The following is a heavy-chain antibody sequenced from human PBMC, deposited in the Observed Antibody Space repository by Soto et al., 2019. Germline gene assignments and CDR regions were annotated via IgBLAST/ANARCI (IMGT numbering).Heavy chain of an antibody. Sequence: SETLSLTCAVYGGSFSGYYWSWIRQPPGKGLEWIGEINHSGSTNYNPSLKSRVTISVDTSKNQFSLKLSSVTAADTAVYYCATTGGELGYCTNGVCSWGQGTLVTVSS. V-gene: IGHV4-34*01. CDR3: ATTGGELGYCTNGVCS. CDR2: INHSGST. CDR1: GGSFSGYY. D-gene: IGHD2-8*01. J-gene: IGHJ4*02.